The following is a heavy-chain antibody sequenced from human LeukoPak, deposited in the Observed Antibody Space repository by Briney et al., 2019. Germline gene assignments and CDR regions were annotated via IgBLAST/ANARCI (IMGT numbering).Heavy chain of an antibody. D-gene: IGHD3-10*01. J-gene: IGHJ4*02. CDR3: AREDASGSYYRSLDY. CDR1: GFTFSTYT. V-gene: IGHV3-21*01. Sequence: GGSLRLSCAASGFTFSTYTMNWVRQAPGQGLEWVSSITISSRYIYYADSVKGRFTISRDNAKNSLFLHINSLRAEDTAVYYCAREDASGSYYRSLDYWGQGTLVTVSS. CDR2: ITISSRYI.